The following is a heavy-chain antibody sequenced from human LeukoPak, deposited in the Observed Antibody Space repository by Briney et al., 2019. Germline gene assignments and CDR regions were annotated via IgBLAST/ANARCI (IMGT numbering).Heavy chain of an antibody. D-gene: IGHD5-18*01. CDR3: ARVAGYSYGLERYYYYMDV. CDR2: ISAYNGNA. J-gene: IGHJ6*03. V-gene: IGHV1-18*01. Sequence: ASVKVSCKASGYTFTSYGISWVRQAPGQGLEWMGWISAYNGNANYAQKLQGRVTMTTDTSTSTAYMELRSLRSDDTAVYYCARVAGYSYGLERYYYYMDVWGKGTTVTVSS. CDR1: GYTFTSYG.